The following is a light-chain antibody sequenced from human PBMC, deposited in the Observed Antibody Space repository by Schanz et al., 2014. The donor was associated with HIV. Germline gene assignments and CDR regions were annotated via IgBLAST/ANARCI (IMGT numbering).Light chain of an antibody. Sequence: QSVLSQPPSASGTPGQRVTISCSGSSSNVGTNYVFWYQQFPGTAPKLLIYSNNQRPSGVPDRFSGSKSGTSASLAITGLQAEDEADYYCQSFDSSLSAVVFGGGTKLTVL. CDR1: SSNVGTNY. J-gene: IGLJ2*01. CDR3: QSFDSSLSAVV. CDR2: SNN. V-gene: IGLV1-47*02.